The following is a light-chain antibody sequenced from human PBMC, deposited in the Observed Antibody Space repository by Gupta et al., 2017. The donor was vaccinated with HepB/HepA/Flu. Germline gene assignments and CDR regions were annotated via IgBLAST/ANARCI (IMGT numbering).Light chain of an antibody. CDR1: QSVNSL. J-gene: IGKJ5*01. Sequence: EIVLTQSPATLSLSPGERATLSCRASQSVNSLLGWYQQKPGQAPRLLIYDASSRATGIPARFSGSGSGTDFTLTISSLEPEDFAVYYCQQRINWPITFGQGTRLDLK. V-gene: IGKV3-11*01. CDR3: QQRINWPIT. CDR2: DAS.